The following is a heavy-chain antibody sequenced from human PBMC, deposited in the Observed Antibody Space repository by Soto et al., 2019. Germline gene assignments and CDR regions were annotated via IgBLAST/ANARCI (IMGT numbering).Heavy chain of an antibody. J-gene: IGHJ3*02. CDR3: VREEVWFGESDAYDI. CDR2: IYYSGST. CDR1: GDSMNHNY. D-gene: IGHD3-10*01. Sequence: PSETLSLTCSISGDSMNHNYWTWIRQPPGKGLEWIGYIYYSGSTNYSPSLKSRVTIAIDTSKNQFSLKLNSVTAADTAVYYCVREEVWFGESDAYDIWGQGTMVTVSS. V-gene: IGHV4-59*01.